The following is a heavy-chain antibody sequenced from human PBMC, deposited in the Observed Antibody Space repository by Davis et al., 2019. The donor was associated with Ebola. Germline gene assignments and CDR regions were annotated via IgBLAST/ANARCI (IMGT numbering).Heavy chain of an antibody. D-gene: IGHD3-3*01. V-gene: IGHV4-39*01. J-gene: IGHJ4*02. CDR3: ARVKIETYYDFWSGYPDY. CDR1: GGSITSSSYY. Sequence: MPSETLSLTCTVSGGSITSSSYYWGWIRQPPGKGLEWIGSIYYSGSTYYNPSLKSRVTISVDTSKNQFSLKLSSVTAADTAVYYCARVKIETYYDFWSGYPDYWGQGTLVTVSS. CDR2: IYYSGST.